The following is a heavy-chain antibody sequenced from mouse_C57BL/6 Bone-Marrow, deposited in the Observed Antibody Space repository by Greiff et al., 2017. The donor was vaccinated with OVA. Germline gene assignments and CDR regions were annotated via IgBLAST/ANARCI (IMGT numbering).Heavy chain of an antibody. CDR3: TRNYYGSSRYWYFDV. CDR1: GFTFSSYA. D-gene: IGHD1-1*01. J-gene: IGHJ1*03. V-gene: IGHV5-9-1*02. Sequence: EVNVVESGEGLVKPGGSLKLSCAASGFTFSSYAMSWVRQTPEKRLEWVAYISSGGDYIYYADTVKGRFTISRDNARNTLYLQMSSLKSEDTAMYYCTRNYYGSSRYWYFDVWGTGTTVTVSS. CDR2: ISSGGDYI.